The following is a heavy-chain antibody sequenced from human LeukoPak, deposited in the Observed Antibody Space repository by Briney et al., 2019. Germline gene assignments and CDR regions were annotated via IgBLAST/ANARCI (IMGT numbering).Heavy chain of an antibody. D-gene: IGHD6-13*01. CDR2: IYNSGST. CDR1: GYSISSGYF. J-gene: IGHJ5*02. CDR3: ARAYSSSWYFNWFDP. Sequence: PWETLSLTCTVSGYSISSGYFWGWLRQPPGKGLEWIGTIYNSGSTYYNASLESRVTISVDTSKNQFSLKLSSVTATDTAVYYCARAYSSSWYFNWFDPWGQGTLVTVSS. V-gene: IGHV4-38-2*02.